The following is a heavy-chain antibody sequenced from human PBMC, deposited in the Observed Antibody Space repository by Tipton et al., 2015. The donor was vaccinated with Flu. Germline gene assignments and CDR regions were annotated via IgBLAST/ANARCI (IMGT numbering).Heavy chain of an antibody. CDR3: ARGQFLDS. Sequence: TLSLTCAVSGYSISSGYYWGWIRQPPGKGLEWIGSIYHDGSTYYSPSLKSRVTISVDTPKNQFSLKLSSVTAADTVVYFCARGQFLDSWGQGTLVTASS. J-gene: IGHJ4*02. CDR2: IYHDGST. CDR1: GYSISSGYY. V-gene: IGHV4-38-2*01. D-gene: IGHD2-21*01.